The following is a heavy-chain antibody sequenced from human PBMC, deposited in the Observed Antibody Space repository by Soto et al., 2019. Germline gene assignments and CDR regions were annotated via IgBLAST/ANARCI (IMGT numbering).Heavy chain of an antibody. Sequence: ASVKVSCKASGYTFTGYYMHWVRQAPGQGLEWMGWINPNSGGTNYAQKFQGRVTITRDTSASTAYMELSSLRSEDTAVYYCARTLTWIHLGWFDPWGQGTLVTVSS. CDR3: ARTLTWIHLGWFDP. CDR2: INPNSGGT. CDR1: GYTFTGYY. V-gene: IGHV1-2*02. D-gene: IGHD5-18*01. J-gene: IGHJ5*02.